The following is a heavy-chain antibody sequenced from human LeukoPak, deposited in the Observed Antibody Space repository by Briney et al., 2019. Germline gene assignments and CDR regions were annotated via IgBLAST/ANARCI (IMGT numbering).Heavy chain of an antibody. Sequence: GGSLRLSCAASGFTFSNYAMSWVRQAPGKGLEWVSAISGSGGSTYYADSVKGRFTISRDNAKNTLYLQMNSLRGEDTAVYYCARDRATTMFDYWAQGTLVTVSS. CDR3: ARDRATTMFDY. CDR1: GFTFSNYA. V-gene: IGHV3-23*01. D-gene: IGHD5-18*01. CDR2: ISGSGGST. J-gene: IGHJ4*02.